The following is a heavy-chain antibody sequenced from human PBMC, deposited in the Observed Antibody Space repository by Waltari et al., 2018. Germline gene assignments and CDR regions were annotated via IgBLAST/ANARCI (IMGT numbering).Heavy chain of an antibody. CDR3: ARAVRDIAPYDY. J-gene: IGHJ4*02. CDR2: IYSGGST. CDR1: GFNVSSNH. V-gene: IGHV3-53*01. Sequence: EVQLVESGGGLIQPGGSLRLSCAASGFNVSSNHMSWVRQAPGKGLEWVSVIYSGGSTYYADSVKGRFTISRDNSKNTLYLQMNSLRAEDTAVYYCARAVRDIAPYDYWGQGTLVTVSS. D-gene: IGHD2-15*01.